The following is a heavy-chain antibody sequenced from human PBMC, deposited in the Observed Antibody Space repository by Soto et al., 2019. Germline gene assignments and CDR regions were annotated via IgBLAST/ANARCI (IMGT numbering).Heavy chain of an antibody. J-gene: IGHJ3*01. D-gene: IGHD2-2*01. CDR2: INHSGSS. CDR1: NASFSVYY. V-gene: IGHV4-34*01. CDR3: ARDSTRRGACDV. Sequence: PSETLSLTCALYNASFSVYYWTWIRQPPGKGLEWIGEINHSGSSNYNPSLKSRVTISVDTSKNQCSLKLSSVTAADTAVYYCARDSTRRGACDVWGQGTMVTVSS.